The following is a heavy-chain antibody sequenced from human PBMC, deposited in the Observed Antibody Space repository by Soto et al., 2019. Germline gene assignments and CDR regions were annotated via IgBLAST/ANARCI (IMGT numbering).Heavy chain of an antibody. Sequence: GGSLRLSCAASGFTFSSYAMSWVRQAPGKGLEWVSAISGSGGSTYYADSVKGRFTISRDNSKNTLYLQMNSLRAEDTAVYYCANSEGRGDIGLYYYYMDVWGKGTTVTVSS. V-gene: IGHV3-23*01. J-gene: IGHJ6*03. D-gene: IGHD2-15*01. CDR2: ISGSGGST. CDR3: ANSEGRGDIGLYYYYMDV. CDR1: GFTFSSYA.